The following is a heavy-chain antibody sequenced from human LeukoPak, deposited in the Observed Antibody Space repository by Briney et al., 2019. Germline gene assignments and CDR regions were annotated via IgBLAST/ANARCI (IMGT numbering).Heavy chain of an antibody. CDR2: IYTSGST. D-gene: IGHD3-10*01. Sequence: KASETLSLTCTVSGGSISSGSYYWSWIRQPAGKGLEWIARIYTSGSTNYNPSLKSRVTISVDTSKNQFSLKLSSVTAADTAVYYCARLNLWFGESFDYWGQGTLVTVSS. CDR1: GGSISSGSYY. J-gene: IGHJ4*02. CDR3: ARLNLWFGESFDY. V-gene: IGHV4-61*02.